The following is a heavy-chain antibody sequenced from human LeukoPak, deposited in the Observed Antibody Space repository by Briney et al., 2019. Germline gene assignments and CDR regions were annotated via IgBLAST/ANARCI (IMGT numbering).Heavy chain of an antibody. J-gene: IGHJ4*02. CDR3: ARTSNRYNWNYEGEYYFDY. Sequence: PGGSLRLSCAASGFTFSSYSMNWVRQAPGKGLEWVSYISSSSSTIYYADSMKGRFTISRDNAKNSLYLQMNSLRAEDMALYYCARTSNRYNWNYEGEYYFDYWGQGTLVTVSS. V-gene: IGHV3-48*04. CDR2: ISSSSSTI. D-gene: IGHD1-7*01. CDR1: GFTFSSYS.